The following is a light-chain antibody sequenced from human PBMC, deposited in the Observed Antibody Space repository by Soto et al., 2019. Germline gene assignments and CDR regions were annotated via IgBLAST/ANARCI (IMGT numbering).Light chain of an antibody. J-gene: IGLJ2*01. V-gene: IGLV2-14*01. CDR2: EVS. CDR1: SSDVGGYNY. CDR3: SSYTSSSTPV. Sequence: SVLTQPASVSGSPGQSITISCTGTSSDVGGYNYVSWYQQHPGKAPKLMIYEVSNRPSGVSNRFSGSKSGNTASLTISGLQAEDVADYYCSSYTSSSTPVFGGGTKVTVL.